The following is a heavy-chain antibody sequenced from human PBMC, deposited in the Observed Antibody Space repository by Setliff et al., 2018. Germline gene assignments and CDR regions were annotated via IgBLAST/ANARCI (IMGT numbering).Heavy chain of an antibody. CDR2: IYNSGNT. J-gene: IGHJ4*02. D-gene: IGHD3-10*01. CDR3: AGGVSGRFNY. Sequence: PSETLSLTCAVSGGSISNANWWSWVRQPPGKGLEWIGEIYNSGNTNYNPSLKSRVTISVDKSKNQFSLKLTSATAADTAVYYCAGGVSGRFNYWGQGTLVTVSS. CDR1: GGSISNANW. V-gene: IGHV4-4*02.